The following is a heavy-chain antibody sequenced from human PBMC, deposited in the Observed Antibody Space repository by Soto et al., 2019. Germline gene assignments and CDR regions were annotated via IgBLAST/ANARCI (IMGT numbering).Heavy chain of an antibody. CDR1: GFTFSDYY. CDR2: IVTSSAYT. CDR3: ARLRASGWYMGGYLDS. V-gene: IGHV3-11*06. D-gene: IGHD6-19*01. J-gene: IGHJ4*02. Sequence: QVQLVESGGGLVKPGGSLRLSCAASGFTFSDYYMTWIRQAPGKGLEYVSYIVTSSAYTNYADSVKGRFTISRDNAKNSLVLEMRSLRAEDTAVYYCARLRASGWYMGGYLDSWGQGTLVTVSS.